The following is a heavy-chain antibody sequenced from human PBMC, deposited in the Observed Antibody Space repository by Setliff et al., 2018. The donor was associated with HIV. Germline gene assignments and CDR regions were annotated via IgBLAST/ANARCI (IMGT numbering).Heavy chain of an antibody. V-gene: IGHV4-4*07. CDR2: VYASAYS. CDR3: ARHGTWNSQRFHFDY. CDR1: GDSIGDYY. J-gene: IGHJ4*02. Sequence: SETLSLTCTVSGDSIGDYYWNWIRQPAGKGLEWIGRVYASAYSNYNPSLKSRVTMSVDTSQNQFSLKLRSVNAADTAVYYCARHGTWNSQRFHFDYWGQGTPVTVSS. D-gene: IGHD1-7*01.